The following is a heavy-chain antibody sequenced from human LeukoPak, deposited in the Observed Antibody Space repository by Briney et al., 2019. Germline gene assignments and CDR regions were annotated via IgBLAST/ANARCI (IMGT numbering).Heavy chain of an antibody. CDR3: ARGGGIAAAEGNYYYMDV. CDR1: GYTFTSYD. CDR2: MNPNSGNT. J-gene: IGHJ6*03. Sequence: GASVKVSCKASGYTFTSYDINWVRQATGQGLEWMGWMNPNSGNTGYAQKFQGRVTITRNTSISTAYMELSSLRSEDTAVYYCARGGGIAAAEGNYYYMDVWGKGTTVTVSS. V-gene: IGHV1-8*03. D-gene: IGHD6-13*01.